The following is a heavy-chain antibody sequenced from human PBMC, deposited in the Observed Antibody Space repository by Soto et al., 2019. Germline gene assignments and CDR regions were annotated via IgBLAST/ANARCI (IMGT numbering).Heavy chain of an antibody. CDR2: ISGSGGST. CDR1: GFTFSSYA. J-gene: IGHJ4*02. D-gene: IGHD2-15*01. V-gene: IGHV3-23*04. Sequence: VQLVESGGGVVQPGRSLRLSCAASGFTFSSYAMSWVRQAPGKGLEWVSAISGSGGSTYYADSVKGRFTISRDNSKNTLYLQMNSLRAEDTAVYYCAKDDCSGGSCCHDYWGQGTLVTVSS. CDR3: AKDDCSGGSCCHDY.